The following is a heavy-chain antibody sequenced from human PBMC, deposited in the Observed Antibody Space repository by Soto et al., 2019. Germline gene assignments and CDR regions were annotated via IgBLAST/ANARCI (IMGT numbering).Heavy chain of an antibody. CDR2: IYYSGST. J-gene: IGHJ6*02. CDR3: ARHDPPAASRYGMDV. CDR1: GGSISSSSYY. D-gene: IGHD6-13*01. V-gene: IGHV4-39*01. Sequence: TSETLSLTCTVSGGSISSSSYYWGWIRQPPVKGLEWIGSIYYSGSTYYNPSLKSRVTISVDTSKNQFSLKLSSVTAADTAVYNCARHDPPAASRYGMDVWGQGTTVTVSS.